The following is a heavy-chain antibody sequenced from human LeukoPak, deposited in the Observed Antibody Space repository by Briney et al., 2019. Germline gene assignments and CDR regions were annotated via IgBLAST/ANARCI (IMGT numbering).Heavy chain of an antibody. J-gene: IGHJ4*02. Sequence: GGSLRLSCAASGFTFSNYAMSWVRQAPGKGLEWVSVIFSGGDTYYADSVKGRFTISRDNSKNTLYLQMNSLRAEDTAVFYCAKEVVPAKYFHYWGQGTLVTVSS. CDR1: GFTFSNYA. CDR3: AKEVVPAKYFHY. V-gene: IGHV3-23*03. D-gene: IGHD2-2*01. CDR2: IFSGGDT.